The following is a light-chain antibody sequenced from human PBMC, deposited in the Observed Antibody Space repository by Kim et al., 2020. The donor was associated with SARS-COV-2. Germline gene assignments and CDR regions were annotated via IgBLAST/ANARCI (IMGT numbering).Light chain of an antibody. CDR3: QQSHTAPLHT. CDR1: QSMSTY. Sequence: VGDRVTLARRARQSMSTYLNGDQQKAGKDRKLLIYAASSLQSGGPSRFSGSGSGTDFTLSISRLQPEDCGTYYCQQSHTAPLHTFGGGTKREI. V-gene: IGKV1-39*01. J-gene: IGKJ4*01. CDR2: AAS.